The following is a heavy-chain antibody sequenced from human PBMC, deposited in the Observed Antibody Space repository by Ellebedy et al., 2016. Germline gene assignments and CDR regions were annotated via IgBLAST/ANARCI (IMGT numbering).Heavy chain of an antibody. CDR3: AKSPLVVVAATCLDY. CDR1: GFTFSSYA. Sequence: GGSLRLSCAASGFTFSSYAMSWVRQTPGKGLEWVSAISGSGGSTYYADSVKGRFTISRDNSKTTLFLQMNSLRAEDTALYYCAKSPLVVVAATCLDYWGQGTLVTVSS. D-gene: IGHD2-15*01. CDR2: ISGSGGST. J-gene: IGHJ4*02. V-gene: IGHV3-23*01.